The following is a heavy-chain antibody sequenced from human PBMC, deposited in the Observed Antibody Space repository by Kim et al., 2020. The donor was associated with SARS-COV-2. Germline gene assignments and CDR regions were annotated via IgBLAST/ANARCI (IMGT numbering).Heavy chain of an antibody. CDR3: ANLYGMDV. J-gene: IGHJ6*02. Sequence: SSSTIYYADSVKGRFTISRDNAKNSLYLQMNSLRAEDTAVYYCANLYGMDVWGQGTTVTVSS. V-gene: IGHV3-48*01. CDR2: SSSTI.